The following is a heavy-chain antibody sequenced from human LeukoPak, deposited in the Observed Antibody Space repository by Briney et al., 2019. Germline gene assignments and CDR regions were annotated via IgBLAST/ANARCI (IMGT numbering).Heavy chain of an antibody. J-gene: IGHJ4*02. CDR3: ARQGYSAYEILDY. CDR2: IYGSGST. Sequence: SETLSLTCTVSGGSISSYSWSWIRATPGEGLEWIGHIYGSGSTNYNPSLKSRVTLSVDTSKNQFSLKLSSVTAADTAVYYCARQGYSAYEILDYWGQGTLVTVSS. CDR1: GGSISSYS. V-gene: IGHV4-59*08. D-gene: IGHD5-12*01.